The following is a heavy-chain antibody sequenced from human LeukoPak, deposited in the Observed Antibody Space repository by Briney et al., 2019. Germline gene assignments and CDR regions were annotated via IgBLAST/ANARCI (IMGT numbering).Heavy chain of an antibody. V-gene: IGHV4-39*07. D-gene: IGHD3-10*01. CDR3: ARGKYIDSGSYNVFDY. CDR1: GDSISSSTYY. CDR2: FFYGGST. Sequence: PSETLSLTCSVSGDSISSSTYYWGWIRQPPQKGLEWVGSFFYGGSTYYNPSLKSRVTISVDTSENQLSLKLSSVTAADTAVFYCARGKYIDSGSYNVFDYWGQGTLATVSS. J-gene: IGHJ4*02.